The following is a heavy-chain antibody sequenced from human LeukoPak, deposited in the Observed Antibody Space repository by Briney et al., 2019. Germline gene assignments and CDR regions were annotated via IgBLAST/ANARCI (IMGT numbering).Heavy chain of an antibody. CDR2: IYYSGST. V-gene: IGHV4-59*12. Sequence: ASETLSLTCTVSGGSISSYYWSWIRQPPGKGLEWLGYIYYSGSTNYNPSLKSRVTISVDRSKNQFSLKLSSVTAADTAVYYCARAYPKGYCSSTRCSPGLFDYWGRRTLVTVSS. J-gene: IGHJ4*02. CDR3: ARAYPKGYCSSTRCSPGLFDY. CDR1: GGSISSYY. D-gene: IGHD2-2*01.